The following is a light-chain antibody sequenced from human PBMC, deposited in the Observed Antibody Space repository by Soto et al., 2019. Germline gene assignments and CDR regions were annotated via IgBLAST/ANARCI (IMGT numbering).Light chain of an antibody. V-gene: IGLV2-14*01. CDR1: SSDVGGYNY. CDR3: SSYTSSNTQV. J-gene: IGLJ1*01. CDR2: EVT. Sequence: QSALTQPASGSGSPGQSITISCTGTSSDVGGYNYVSWYQQHPGKAPKLMIYEVTNRPSGVSNRFSGSQSGNTASLTISGLQSEDAAEYYCSSYTSSNTQVFGTGSKVTVL.